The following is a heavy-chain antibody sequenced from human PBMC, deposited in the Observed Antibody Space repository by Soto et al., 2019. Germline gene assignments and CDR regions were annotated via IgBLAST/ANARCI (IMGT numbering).Heavy chain of an antibody. CDR3: AHRSGSALGGALDI. J-gene: IGHJ3*02. CDR2: IFWDDDK. CDR1: GFSLSTFGVG. D-gene: IGHD3-10*01. V-gene: IGHV2-5*02. Sequence: QITLKESGPPLMKPTQTLTLTCSFSGFSLSTFGVGVGWIRQPPGKALEWLALIFWDDDKRYSPSLKSRLTITKDTSKNQVVLTMTNMDPVDTATYYCAHRSGSALGGALDIWGRGTMVSVSS.